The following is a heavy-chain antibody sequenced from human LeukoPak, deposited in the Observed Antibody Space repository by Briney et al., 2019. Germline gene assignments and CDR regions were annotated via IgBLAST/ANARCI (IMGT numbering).Heavy chain of an antibody. V-gene: IGHV3-21*01. CDR2: ISSSSSYI. J-gene: IGHJ3*02. Sequence: GGSLGLSCAASGFTFSSYSMNWVRQAPGKGLEWVSSISSSSSYIYYADSVKGRFTISRDNAKNSLYLQMNSLRAEDTAVYYCARSSSSNAFDIWGQGTMVTVSS. CDR1: GFTFSSYS. CDR3: ARSSSSNAFDI. D-gene: IGHD6-6*01.